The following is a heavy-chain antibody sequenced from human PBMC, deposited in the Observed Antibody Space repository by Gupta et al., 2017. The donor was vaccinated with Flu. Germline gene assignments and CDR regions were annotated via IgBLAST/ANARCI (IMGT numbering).Heavy chain of an antibody. D-gene: IGHD2-8*01. J-gene: IGHJ4*02. CDR3: ARLYAGRLNDPFDY. V-gene: IGHV4-39*01. CDR1: GGSISSSSYY. CDR2: IYYSGST. Sequence: QLQLQESGPGLVKPSETLSLTCTVSGGSISSSSYYWGWIRQPPGKGLEWIGSIYYSGSTYYNPSLKSRVTISVDTSKNQFSLKLSSVTAADTAVYYCARLYAGRLNDPFDYWGQGTLVTVSS.